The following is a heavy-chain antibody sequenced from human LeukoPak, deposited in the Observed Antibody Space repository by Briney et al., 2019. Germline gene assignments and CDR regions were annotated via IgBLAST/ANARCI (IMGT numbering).Heavy chain of an antibody. V-gene: IGHV3-23*01. CDR1: GFTFSSYA. Sequence: GGSLRLSCAASGFTFSSYAMSWVRQAPGKGLEWVSAISGSGGSTYYADSVKGRFTISRDNSKNTLYLQMNSVRAEDTAVYYCANVSDPTSYGDYSYFDYWGQGTLVTVSS. CDR3: ANVSDPTSYGDYSYFDY. CDR2: ISGSGGST. J-gene: IGHJ4*02. D-gene: IGHD4-17*01.